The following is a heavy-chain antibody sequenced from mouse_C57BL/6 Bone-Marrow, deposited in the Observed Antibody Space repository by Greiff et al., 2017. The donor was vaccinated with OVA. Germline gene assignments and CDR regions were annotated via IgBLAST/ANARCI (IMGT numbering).Heavy chain of an antibody. CDR1: GFTFSSYA. Sequence: EVQLVESGGGLVKPGGSLKLSCAASGFTFSSYAMSWVRQTPEKRLEWVATISDGGSYTYYPDNVKGRFTISRDNAKNNLYLQMSHLKSEDTAMYYCARAPNWDVDAMDYWGQGTSVTVSS. V-gene: IGHV5-4*01. J-gene: IGHJ4*01. CDR2: ISDGGSYT. D-gene: IGHD4-1*01. CDR3: ARAPNWDVDAMDY.